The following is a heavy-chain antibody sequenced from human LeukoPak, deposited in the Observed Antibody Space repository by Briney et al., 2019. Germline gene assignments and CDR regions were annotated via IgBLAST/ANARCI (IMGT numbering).Heavy chain of an antibody. CDR2: INWNGGST. CDR1: GFTFDDYG. CDR3: ARVIYDSSGGTIDY. Sequence: GGSLRLSCAASGFTFDDYGTSWVRQAPGEGLEWVSGINWNGGSTGYADSVKGRFTISRDNAKNSLYLQMNSLRAEDTALYHCARVIYDSSGGTIDYWGQGTLVTVSS. J-gene: IGHJ4*02. D-gene: IGHD3-22*01. V-gene: IGHV3-20*01.